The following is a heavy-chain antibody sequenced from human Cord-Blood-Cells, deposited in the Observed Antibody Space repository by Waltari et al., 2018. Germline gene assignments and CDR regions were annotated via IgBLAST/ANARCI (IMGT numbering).Heavy chain of an antibody. CDR3: ARDEILRSSSSYFQH. CDR1: GFTFSSYE. Sequence: EVQLVESGGGLVQPGGSLRLSCAASGFTFSSYEMNWVRQAPGKGLEWVSYISSSGSTIYYADSVKGLFTISRDNAKNSLYLQMNSLRAEDTAVYYCARDEILRSSSSYFQHWGQGTLVTVSS. CDR2: ISSSGSTI. J-gene: IGHJ1*01. D-gene: IGHD6-6*01. V-gene: IGHV3-48*03.